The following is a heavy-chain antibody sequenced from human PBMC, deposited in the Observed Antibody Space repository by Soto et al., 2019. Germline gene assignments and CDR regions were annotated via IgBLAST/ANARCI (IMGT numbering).Heavy chain of an antibody. J-gene: IGHJ6*02. V-gene: IGHV1-69*13. CDR2: IIPMFGTS. D-gene: IGHD3-10*01. CDR3: ARGVRTGFYGMDV. CDR1: GGTFSNYS. Sequence: SVKVSCKASGGTFSNYSISWVREAPGQGLEWVGGIIPMFGTSNYAQNFQGRVSITADESTSTAYMELSSLRSEDTAVYYCARGVRTGFYGMDVWGQGTTVTVSS.